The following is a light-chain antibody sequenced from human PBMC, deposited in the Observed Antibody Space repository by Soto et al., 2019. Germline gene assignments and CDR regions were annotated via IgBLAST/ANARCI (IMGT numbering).Light chain of an antibody. V-gene: IGKV1-39*01. J-gene: IGKJ1*01. CDR3: QQSYDTPRT. CDR2: AAS. Sequence: QLTQSPSSLSASVGDRVTITCRASQVIATHVAWYQQKPGKAPKLLLFAASNLHSGVPSRFSGGGSGTDFTLTISSLQPEDFATYYCQQSYDTPRTFGQGTKVEIK. CDR1: QVIATH.